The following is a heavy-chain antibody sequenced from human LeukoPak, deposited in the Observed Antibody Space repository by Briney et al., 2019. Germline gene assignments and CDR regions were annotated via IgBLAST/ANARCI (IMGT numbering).Heavy chain of an antibody. CDR1: GGTFSSYA. CDR2: IIPILGIA. CDR3: ARVVNYGSGTFGY. Sequence: VASVKVSCKASGGTFSSYAISWVRQAPGQGLEWMGRIIPILGIANYAQKFQGRVTITADKSTSTAYMELSSLRSEDTAVYYCARVVNYGSGTFGYWGQGTLVTVSS. J-gene: IGHJ4*02. D-gene: IGHD3-10*01. V-gene: IGHV1-69*04.